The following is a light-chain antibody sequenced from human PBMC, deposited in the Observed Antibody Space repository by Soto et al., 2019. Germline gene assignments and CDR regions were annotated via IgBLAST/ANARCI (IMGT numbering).Light chain of an antibody. CDR2: GAS. J-gene: IGKJ1*01. Sequence: EIVLTQSPGTLSLSPGERATLSCRASQSVSSTYLAWYQQKPGQAPRRLIDGASNRATGIPGRFAGSGSGTDFSLTISRLEPEDFAVYYCHQYDGSPRTFGQGTKVEIK. V-gene: IGKV3-20*01. CDR3: HQYDGSPRT. CDR1: QSVSSTY.